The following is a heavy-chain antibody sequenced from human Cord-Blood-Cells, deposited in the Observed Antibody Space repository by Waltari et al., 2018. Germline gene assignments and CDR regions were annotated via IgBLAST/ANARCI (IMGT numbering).Heavy chain of an antibody. V-gene: IGHV3-13*01. D-gene: IGHD5-12*01. Sequence: EVQLVESGGGLVQPGGSLRLSFEASGFTFSSYDLHLVRQATGKGLEWVSAIGTAGDTYYPGSVKGRFTISRENAKNSLYLQMNSLRAGDTAVYYCARVRYSGYDYDYWGQGTLVTVSS. J-gene: IGHJ4*02. CDR2: IGTAGDT. CDR3: ARVRYSGYDYDY. CDR1: GFTFSSYD.